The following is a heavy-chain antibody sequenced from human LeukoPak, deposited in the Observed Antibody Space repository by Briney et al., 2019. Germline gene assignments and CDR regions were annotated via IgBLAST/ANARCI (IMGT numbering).Heavy chain of an antibody. CDR3: ARDQLLPAAGMYYYGMDV. V-gene: IGHV4-4*07. J-gene: IGHJ6*02. CDR1: GGSISSYY. D-gene: IGHD6-13*01. CDR2: IYSTGTT. Sequence: SETLSLTCTVSGGSISSYYWSWIRQPAGKGLEWLGRIYSTGTTDHNPSLKSRVTMSLDMSKNQIFLRLSSVTAADTAVYYCARDQLLPAAGMYYYGMDVWGQGTTVTVSS.